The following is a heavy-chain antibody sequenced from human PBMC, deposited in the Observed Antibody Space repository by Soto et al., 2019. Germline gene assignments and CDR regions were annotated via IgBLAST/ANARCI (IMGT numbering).Heavy chain of an antibody. V-gene: IGHV3-23*01. Sequence: PGGSLRLSCAASGFTFSSYAMSWVRQAPGKGLEWVSAISGSGGSTYYADSVKGRFTISRDNSKNTLYLQMNSLRAEDTAVYYCAKDQADYIWGSYPTPDAFDIWGQGTMVTVSS. CDR1: GFTFSSYA. CDR3: AKDQADYIWGSYPTPDAFDI. CDR2: ISGSGGST. J-gene: IGHJ3*02. D-gene: IGHD3-16*01.